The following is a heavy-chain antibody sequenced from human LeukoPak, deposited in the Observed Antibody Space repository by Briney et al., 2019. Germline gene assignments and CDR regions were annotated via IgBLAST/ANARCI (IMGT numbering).Heavy chain of an antibody. CDR2: IKQDGTEK. D-gene: IGHD6-6*01. CDR3: ARAVRPAY. V-gene: IGHV3-7*04. J-gene: IGHJ4*02. CDR1: GFTFSSYW. Sequence: GGSLRLSCAASGFTFSSYWMSWVRQAPGEGLEWVANIKQDGTEKYYMDSVKGRFSISRDNAKNSLYLQMNALRAEDTAVYYCARAVRPAYWGQGTLVSLST.